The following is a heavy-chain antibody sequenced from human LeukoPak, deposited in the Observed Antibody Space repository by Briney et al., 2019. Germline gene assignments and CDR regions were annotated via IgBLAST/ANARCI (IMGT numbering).Heavy chain of an antibody. D-gene: IGHD1-14*01. V-gene: IGHV3-30-3*01. Sequence: GGSLRLSCAASGFTFSSYAMHWVRQAPGKGLEWVAVISYDGSNKYYADSVKGRFTISRDNSKNTLYLQMNSLRAEDTAVYYCTTNGGQPGPYYYYYGMDVWGQGTTVTVSS. CDR2: ISYDGSNK. J-gene: IGHJ6*02. CDR3: TTNGGQPGPYYYYYGMDV. CDR1: GFTFSSYA.